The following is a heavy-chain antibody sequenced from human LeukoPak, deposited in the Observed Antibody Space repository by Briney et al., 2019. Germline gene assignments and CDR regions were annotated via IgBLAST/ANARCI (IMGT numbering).Heavy chain of an antibody. J-gene: IGHJ4*02. CDR2: TYNSGST. D-gene: IGHD3-10*02. V-gene: IGHV4-59*01. CDR1: GDSIGRYY. Sequence: PSETLSLTCTVSGDSIGRYYWSWVRQPPGKGLEWIGYTYNSGSTKYNPSLKSRVTISVDTSKNQFSLRLSSVTAADTATYYCASTMSGRDYWGQGILVTVSS. CDR3: ASTMSGRDY.